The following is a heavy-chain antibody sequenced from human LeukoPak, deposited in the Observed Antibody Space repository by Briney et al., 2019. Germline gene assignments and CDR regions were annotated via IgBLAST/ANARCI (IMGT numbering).Heavy chain of an antibody. J-gene: IGHJ4*02. Sequence: GGSLRLSCAASGFTFDNYEMNWVRQAPGKGLEWVSYISSSGSTIYYADSVKGRFTISRDNVKNSLYLQMNNLRVEDTAVYYCAREALLFKSDYWGQGTLVTVSS. CDR2: ISSSGSTI. D-gene: IGHD2-21*01. CDR1: GFTFDNYE. V-gene: IGHV3-48*03. CDR3: AREALLFKSDY.